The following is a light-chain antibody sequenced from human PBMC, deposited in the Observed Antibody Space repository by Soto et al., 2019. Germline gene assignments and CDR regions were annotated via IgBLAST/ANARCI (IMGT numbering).Light chain of an antibody. CDR3: QRYYSTHPT. Sequence: DIVMTQSPDSLAVSLGERATINCKSSQSVLYSSNNKNYLAWYQQKPGQPPKLLIYWASTRESGVPDRFSGSGSGTDFTLTISSLQAEDVAVYYCQRYYSTHPTFVPGTKVDIK. J-gene: IGKJ3*01. V-gene: IGKV4-1*01. CDR2: WAS. CDR1: QSVLYSSNNKNY.